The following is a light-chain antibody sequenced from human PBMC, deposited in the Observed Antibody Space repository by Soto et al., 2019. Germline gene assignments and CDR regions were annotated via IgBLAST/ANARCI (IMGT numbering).Light chain of an antibody. CDR3: QQYNDLPS. CDR1: QTISNN. Sequence: EVVMTQSPATLSVSPGERVTLSCRASQTISNNLAWYQQRPGQTPRLLIYGASTRATGIPARFSGSGSGTKFTLTISSLQSEDFAIYYCQQYNDLPSFGPGSKVDIK. V-gene: IGKV3D-15*01. J-gene: IGKJ3*01. CDR2: GAS.